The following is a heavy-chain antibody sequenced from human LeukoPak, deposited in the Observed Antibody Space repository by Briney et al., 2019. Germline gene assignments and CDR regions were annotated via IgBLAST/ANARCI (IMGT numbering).Heavy chain of an antibody. CDR1: GFTVSGNY. V-gene: IGHV3-53*01. CDR3: GRDGEGY. Sequence: PGGSLRLSCAASGFTVSGNYMYRVRQAPGKGLEWVSVIYRGGGTYYSDSVKGRFTISRDNSKDTLYLQMNSLRAEDTAVYYCGRDGEGYWGQGTLVTVSS. D-gene: IGHD3-10*01. J-gene: IGHJ4*02. CDR2: IYRGGGT.